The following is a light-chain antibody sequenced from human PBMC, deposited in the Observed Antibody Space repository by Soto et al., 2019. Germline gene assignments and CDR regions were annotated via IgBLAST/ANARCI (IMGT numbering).Light chain of an antibody. CDR2: TTN. V-gene: IGLV8-61*01. Sequence: VVTQEPSFSVSPGGTVTLTCGLSSGSVSPSYYPGWFQQTPGQAPRALIYTTNTRSSGVPDRFSGSILGNKAALTITGAQADDESDYYCVLYMGSGIWVFGGGTQLTVL. CDR3: VLYMGSGIWV. CDR1: SGSVSPSYY. J-gene: IGLJ3*02.